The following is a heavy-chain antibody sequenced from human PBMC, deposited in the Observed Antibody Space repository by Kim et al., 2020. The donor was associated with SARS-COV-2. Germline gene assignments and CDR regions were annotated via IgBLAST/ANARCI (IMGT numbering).Heavy chain of an antibody. D-gene: IGHD1-26*01. CDR1: GVSISSRNW. CDR2: VFQSGST. V-gene: IGHV4-4*02. Sequence: SETLSLTCGVSGVSISSRNWWGWVRQPPGRGLEWIGEVFQSGSTNYNPSLKNRVNITVDKSKDQFSLSLTSVTAADTAVYFCLRSSWELHRVRGPFDVWGQGTTVIVSS. CDR3: LRSSWELHRVRGPFDV. J-gene: IGHJ6*02.